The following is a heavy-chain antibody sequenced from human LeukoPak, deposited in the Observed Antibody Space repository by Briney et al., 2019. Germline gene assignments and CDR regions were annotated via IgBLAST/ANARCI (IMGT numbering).Heavy chain of an antibody. J-gene: IGHJ4*02. CDR2: IYYSGGT. CDR1: GGSINSYY. CDR3: ARRRDSSGWYVFDY. D-gene: IGHD6-19*01. V-gene: IGHV4-59*01. Sequence: SETLSLTCTVSGGSINSYYWSWIRQAPGKGLEWIGHIYYSGGTSYNPSLKSRVTISVDTAKNQFSLRLTSVTAADTALYYCARRRDSSGWYVFDYWGQGTLVTVSS.